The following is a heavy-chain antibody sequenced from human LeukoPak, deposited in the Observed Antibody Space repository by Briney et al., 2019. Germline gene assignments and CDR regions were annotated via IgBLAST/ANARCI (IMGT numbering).Heavy chain of an antibody. V-gene: IGHV4-38-2*02. CDR1: SYSISSGYY. J-gene: IGHJ4*02. Sequence: PSETLSLTCTVSSYSISSGYYWGWIRQPPGKGLEWIGSIYHSGSTYYNPSLKSRVTISVDTSKNQFSLKLSSVTAADTAVYYCARERGSYSDYWGQGTLVTVSS. CDR3: ARERGSYSDY. D-gene: IGHD1-26*01. CDR2: IYHSGST.